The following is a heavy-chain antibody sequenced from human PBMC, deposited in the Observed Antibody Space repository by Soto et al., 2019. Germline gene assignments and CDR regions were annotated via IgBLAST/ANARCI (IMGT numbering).Heavy chain of an antibody. V-gene: IGHV1-69*01. CDR1: GGTFSSYA. J-gene: IGHJ6*02. D-gene: IGHD2-15*01. Sequence: QVQLVQSGAEVKKPGSSVKVSCKAPGGTFSSYAISWVRQAPGQGLEWMGGIIPIFATAKYAQKFQGRVTITADESTSTGYMELSSLRSADTAVYYCARSQGGSSSLDIYYYYYYGMDVWGQGTTVTVS. CDR3: ARSQGGSSSLDIYYYYYYGMDV. CDR2: IIPIFATA.